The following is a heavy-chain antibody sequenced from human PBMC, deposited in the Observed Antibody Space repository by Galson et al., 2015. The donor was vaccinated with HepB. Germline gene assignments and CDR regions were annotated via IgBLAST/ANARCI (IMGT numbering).Heavy chain of an antibody. Sequence: SLRLSCAASGFTFSSYAMSWVRQAPGKGLEWVSAISGSGGSTYYADSVKGRFTISRDNSKNTLYLQMNSLRAEDTAVYYCAKDRQKWELKAHYFDYWGQGTLVTVSS. D-gene: IGHD1-26*01. J-gene: IGHJ4*02. V-gene: IGHV3-23*01. CDR1: GFTFSSYA. CDR3: AKDRQKWELKAHYFDY. CDR2: ISGSGGST.